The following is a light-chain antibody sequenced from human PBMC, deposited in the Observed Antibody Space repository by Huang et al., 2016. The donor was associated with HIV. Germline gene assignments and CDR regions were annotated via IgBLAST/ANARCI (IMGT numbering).Light chain of an antibody. J-gene: IGKJ1*01. CDR3: QQSYSTLRAWT. CDR1: QSISKH. V-gene: IGKV1-39*01. Sequence: VGDRVTITCRTSQSISKHLNWYQQKPGKATKLLIYAASSLQSGVPSRFSGSGSGTDFTLTISSLQPEDLATYYCQQSYSTLRAWTFGQGTKVEIK. CDR2: AAS.